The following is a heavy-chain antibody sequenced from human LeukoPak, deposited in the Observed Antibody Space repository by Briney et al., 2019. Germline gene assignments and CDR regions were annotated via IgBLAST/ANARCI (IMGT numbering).Heavy chain of an antibody. J-gene: IGHJ6*03. Sequence: LGGCLRLSCAASGFTVSSNYMSWVRQAPGKGLEWVSVIYSGGSIYYADSVKGRFTISRDNSKNTLYLQMNNLRAEDTAVYYCASGSGSYRTPYYYMDVWGKGTTVSVSS. CDR2: IYSGGSI. V-gene: IGHV3-53*01. D-gene: IGHD3-10*01. CDR3: ASGSGSYRTPYYYMDV. CDR1: GFTVSSNY.